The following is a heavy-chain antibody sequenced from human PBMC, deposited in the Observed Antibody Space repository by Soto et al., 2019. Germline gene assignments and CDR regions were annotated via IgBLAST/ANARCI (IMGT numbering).Heavy chain of an antibody. V-gene: IGHV3-53*01. J-gene: IGHJ5*02. Sequence: GGSLRLSCAASGFTVSSNYMSWVRQAPGKGLEWVSVIYSGGSTYYADSVKGRFTISRDNSKNTLYLQMNSLRAEDTAVYYCAREDRSGWYGWFDPWGQGTLVTVSS. CDR3: AREDRSGWYGWFDP. D-gene: IGHD6-19*01. CDR2: IYSGGST. CDR1: GFTVSSNY.